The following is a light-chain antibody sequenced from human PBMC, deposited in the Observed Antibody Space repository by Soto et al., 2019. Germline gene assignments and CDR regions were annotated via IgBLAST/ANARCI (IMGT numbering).Light chain of an antibody. Sequence: DIVLTRSPGTLSLSPGERATLSCRASQSVSSSYLAWYQQKPGQAPRLLIYGASSRATGIPDRFSGSGSGTDFSLTISRLEPEDFAVYYCQQYGSSPGITFGQGTRLEIK. CDR3: QQYGSSPGIT. J-gene: IGKJ5*01. CDR2: GAS. CDR1: QSVSSSY. V-gene: IGKV3-20*01.